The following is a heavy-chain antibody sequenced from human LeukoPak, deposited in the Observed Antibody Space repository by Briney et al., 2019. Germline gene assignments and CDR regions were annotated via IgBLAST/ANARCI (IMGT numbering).Heavy chain of an antibody. D-gene: IGHD3-16*02. CDR1: GLTFSNYW. V-gene: IGHV3-30-3*01. CDR3: ARQHQTYYDYVWGSYRYFDY. J-gene: IGHJ4*02. CDR2: ISYDGSNK. Sequence: GGSLRLSCAASGLTFSNYWMHWVRQAPGKGLEWVAVISYDGSNKYYADSVKGRFTISRDNSKNTLYLQMNSLRSEDTAVYYCARQHQTYYDYVWGSYRYFDYWGQGTLVTVSS.